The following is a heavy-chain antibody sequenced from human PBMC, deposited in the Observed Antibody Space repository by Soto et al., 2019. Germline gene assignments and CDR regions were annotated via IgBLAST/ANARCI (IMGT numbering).Heavy chain of an antibody. Sequence: QVQLVQSGAEVKKTGSSVKFSCKASGGTLSNYVINWVRQAPGQGLEWMGGIMPISRTPYYAQKFQGRVTITADEITSTAYMESSSLRSEDTAVYYFARGGFSGSHFAYWGQGTLVTVSS. CDR1: GGTLSNYV. V-gene: IGHV1-69*01. CDR2: IMPISRTP. J-gene: IGHJ4*02. CDR3: ARGGFSGSHFAY. D-gene: IGHD1-26*01.